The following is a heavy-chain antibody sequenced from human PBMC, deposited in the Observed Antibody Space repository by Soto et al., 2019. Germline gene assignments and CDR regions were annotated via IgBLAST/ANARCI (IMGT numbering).Heavy chain of an antibody. J-gene: IGHJ4*02. D-gene: IGHD4-17*01. CDR2: IIPIFGTA. CDR1: GGTFSSYA. Sequence: QVQLVQSGAEVKKPGSSVKVSCKACGGTFSSYAIGWVRQAPGQGLEWMGGIIPIFGTANYAQKFQGRVTITADESTSTAYMELSSLRSEDTAVYYCARVVAPDGDYVLAGWGQGTLVTVSP. CDR3: ARVVAPDGDYVLAG. V-gene: IGHV1-69*01.